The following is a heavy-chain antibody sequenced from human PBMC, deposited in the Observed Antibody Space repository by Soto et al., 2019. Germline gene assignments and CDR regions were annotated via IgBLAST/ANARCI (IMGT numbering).Heavy chain of an antibody. CDR1: GFTFTAYG. CDR3: AKRVKDSSGYSAS. J-gene: IGHJ5*02. V-gene: IGHV3-30*18. D-gene: IGHD3-22*01. Sequence: QVQLVESGGGVVQPGRSLRLSCAASGFTFTAYGRNWVRQAPGKGLEWVSIISYDGDYKYYADSVKGRFTVSRDTSKNTVYLQMNSLRREDTAVYYCAKRVKDSSGYSASWGQGTLVTVSS. CDR2: ISYDGDYK.